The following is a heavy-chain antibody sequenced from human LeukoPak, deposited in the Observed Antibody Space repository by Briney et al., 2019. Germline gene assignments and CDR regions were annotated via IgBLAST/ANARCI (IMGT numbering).Heavy chain of an antibody. J-gene: IGHJ4*02. CDR2: INAGNGNT. Sequence: ASVKVSCKAAEYTFTSYAMHWVRQAPGQRLEWMGWINAGNGNTKYSQKFQGRVTITRDTSASTAYMELSSLRSEDTAVYYCARDIGLLWFGENDYWGQGTLVTVSS. V-gene: IGHV1-3*01. D-gene: IGHD3-10*01. CDR3: ARDIGLLWFGENDY. CDR1: EYTFTSYA.